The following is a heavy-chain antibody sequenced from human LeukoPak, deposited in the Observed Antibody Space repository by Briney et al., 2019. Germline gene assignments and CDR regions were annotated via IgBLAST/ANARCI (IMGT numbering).Heavy chain of an antibody. CDR3: ARGPRRFGELLYYYYYGMDV. CDR2: INHSGST. D-gene: IGHD3-10*01. CDR1: GGSFSGYY. Sequence: SETPSLTCAVYGGSFSGYYWSWIRQPPGKGLEWIGEINHSGSTNYNPSLKSRVTISVDTSKNQFSLKLSSVTAADTAVYYCARGPRRFGELLYYYYYGMDVWGQGTTVTVSS. J-gene: IGHJ6*02. V-gene: IGHV4-34*01.